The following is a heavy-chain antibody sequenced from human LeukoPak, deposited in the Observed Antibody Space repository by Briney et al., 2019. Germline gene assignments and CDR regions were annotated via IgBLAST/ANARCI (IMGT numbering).Heavy chain of an antibody. Sequence: SETLSLTCTVSGGSISGGYWSWIRQPPGRGLEWIGYVYTSGSTNYNPSLKSRVTISVDTSKSQFALKLSSVTAADTAVYYCAKSYFDYSTYYSYYFSLRGPGALVTVSS. D-gene: IGHD2/OR15-2a*01. V-gene: IGHV4-4*09. CDR2: VYTSGST. J-gene: IGHJ4*02. CDR1: GGSISGGY. CDR3: AKSYFDYSTYYSYYFSL.